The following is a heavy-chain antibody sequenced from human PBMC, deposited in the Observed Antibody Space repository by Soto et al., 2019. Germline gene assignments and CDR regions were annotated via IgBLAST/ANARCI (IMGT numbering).Heavy chain of an antibody. J-gene: IGHJ4*02. V-gene: IGHV4-59*01. CDR2: IYYSGST. CDR3: ARVTLGDGYNWDHFDY. CDR1: GGSISSYY. Sequence: PSETLSLTCTVSGGSISSYYWSWIRQPPGKGLEWIGYIYYSGSTNYNPSLKSRVTISVDTSKNQFSLKLSSVTAADTAVYYCARVTLGDGYNWDHFDYWGQGTLVTVSS. D-gene: IGHD5-12*01.